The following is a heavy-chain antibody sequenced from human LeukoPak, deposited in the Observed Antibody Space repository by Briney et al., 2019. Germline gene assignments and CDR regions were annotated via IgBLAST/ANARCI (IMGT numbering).Heavy chain of an antibody. D-gene: IGHD2-21*01. Sequence: SETLSLTCTVSGGSISSSSYYWGWIRQPPGKGLEWIGSIYYSGSTYYNPSLKSRVTISVDTSKNQFSLKLSSVTAADTAVYYCARLGPPPVVDFDYWGQGTLVTVSS. V-gene: IGHV4-39*07. CDR3: ARLGPPPVVDFDY. CDR1: GGSISSSSYY. CDR2: IYYSGST. J-gene: IGHJ4*02.